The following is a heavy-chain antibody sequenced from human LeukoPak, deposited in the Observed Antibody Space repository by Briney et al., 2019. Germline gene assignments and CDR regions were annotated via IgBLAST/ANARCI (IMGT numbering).Heavy chain of an antibody. V-gene: IGHV3-30*03. Sequence: GGSLRLSCAASGFTFSSYGMHWVRQAPCKGLEWVAVISYDGSNKYYADSVKGRFTISRDNSKNTLYLQMNSLRAEDTAVYYCARDWYDSSGYRDYWGQGTLVTVSS. CDR1: GFTFSSYG. J-gene: IGHJ4*02. D-gene: IGHD3-22*01. CDR3: ARDWYDSSGYRDY. CDR2: ISYDGSNK.